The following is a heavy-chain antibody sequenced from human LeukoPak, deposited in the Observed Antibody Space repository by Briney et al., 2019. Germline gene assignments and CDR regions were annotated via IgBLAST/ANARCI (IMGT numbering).Heavy chain of an antibody. Sequence: SSETLSLTCAVYGGSFSGYYWSWIRQPPGKGLEWIGEINHSGSTNYNPSLKSRVTISVDTSKNQFSLKLSSVTAADTAVYYCARGGRRGGLRLNKTYYFDYWGQGTLVTVSS. CDR3: ARGGRRGGLRLNKTYYFDY. CDR2: INHSGST. D-gene: IGHD5-12*01. V-gene: IGHV4-34*01. CDR1: GGSFSGYY. J-gene: IGHJ4*02.